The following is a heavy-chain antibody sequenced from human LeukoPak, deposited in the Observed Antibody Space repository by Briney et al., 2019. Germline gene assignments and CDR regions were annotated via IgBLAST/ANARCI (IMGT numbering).Heavy chain of an antibody. V-gene: IGHV4-59*01. Sequence: SETLSLSWTVSGXSISSYYWSWIRQPPGKGLEWIAYFSYSGSTNYNPFLKSRVTISVDTSKNQFSLKLNSVTAADTAVYYCARGEPYYYGSGTLVDYFDYWGQGTLVTVSS. CDR3: ARGEPYYYGSGTLVDYFDY. J-gene: IGHJ4*02. CDR1: GXSISSYY. CDR2: FSYSGST. D-gene: IGHD3-10*01.